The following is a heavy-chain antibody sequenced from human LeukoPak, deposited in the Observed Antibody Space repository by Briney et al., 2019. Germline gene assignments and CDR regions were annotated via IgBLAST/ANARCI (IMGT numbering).Heavy chain of an antibody. CDR2: IYFSGTS. D-gene: IGHD3-16*01. CDR3: ARHAWGLNAFDV. Sequence: SETLSPTCTVSSASISSTNHNWGWLRQPPGKGPEWIGNIYFSGTSYYNPSLKSRVIISVDTSKSQFSLKLNSVTAADTAVYYCARHAWGLNAFDVWGRGTMVIVSS. J-gene: IGHJ3*01. CDR1: SASISSTNHN. V-gene: IGHV4-39*01.